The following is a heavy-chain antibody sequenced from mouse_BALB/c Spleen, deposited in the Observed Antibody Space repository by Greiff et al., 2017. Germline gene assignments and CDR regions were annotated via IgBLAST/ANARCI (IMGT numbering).Heavy chain of an antibody. CDR1: GFTFNTYA. J-gene: IGHJ2*01. CDR2: IRSKSNNYAT. D-gene: IGHD4-1*01. Sequence: EVNVVESGGGLVQPKGSLKLSCAASGFTFNTYAMNWVRQAPGKGLEWVARIRSKSNNYATYYADSVKDRFTISRDDSQSMLYLQMNNLKTEDTAMYYCVRGLGLDYWGQGTTLTVSS. V-gene: IGHV10-1*02. CDR3: VRGLGLDY.